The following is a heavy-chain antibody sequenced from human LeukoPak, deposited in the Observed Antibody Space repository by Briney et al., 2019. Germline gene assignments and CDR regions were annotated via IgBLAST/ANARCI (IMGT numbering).Heavy chain of an antibody. D-gene: IGHD2-21*01. V-gene: IGHV1-18*01. CDR2: INAYNDNT. CDR1: GYTFTSYG. CDR3: ARAGGSYSPSDY. J-gene: IGHJ4*02. Sequence: ASVKVSCKASGYTFTSYGISWVRQAPGQGLEWMGWINAYNDNTNYAQKSQGRVTMTTDTSTSTAYMELRSLRSDDTAVFYCARAGGSYSPSDYWGQGTLVTVSS.